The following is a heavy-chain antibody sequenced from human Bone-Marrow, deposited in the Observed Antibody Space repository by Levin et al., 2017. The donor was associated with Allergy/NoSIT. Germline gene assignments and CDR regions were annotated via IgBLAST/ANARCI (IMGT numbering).Heavy chain of an antibody. J-gene: IGHJ4*02. CDR2: IYYSGST. V-gene: IGHV4-30-4*01. CDR1: GGSISSGDYY. Sequence: PSETLSLTCTVSGGSISSGDYYWSWIRQPPGKGLEWIGYIYYSGSTYYNPSLKSRVTISVDTSKNQFSLKLSSVTAADTAVYYCARAQNDYGDDYWGQGTLVTVSS. D-gene: IGHD4-17*01. CDR3: ARAQNDYGDDY.